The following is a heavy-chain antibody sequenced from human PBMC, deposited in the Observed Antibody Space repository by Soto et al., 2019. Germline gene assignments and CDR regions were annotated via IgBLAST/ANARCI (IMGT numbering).Heavy chain of an antibody. V-gene: IGHV3-30-3*01. J-gene: IGHJ4*02. CDR1: GFTFSSYA. CDR2: ISYDGINK. CDR3: ARDPSIVGATWPDY. D-gene: IGHD1-26*01. Sequence: QVQLVESGGGVVQPGRSLRLSCAASGFTFSSYAMHWVRQAPGKGLEWVAIISYDGINKYYADSVKGRFTISRDNSKNTLYLQMNSLIAEDTAVYYCARDPSIVGATWPDYWGQGTLVTVSS.